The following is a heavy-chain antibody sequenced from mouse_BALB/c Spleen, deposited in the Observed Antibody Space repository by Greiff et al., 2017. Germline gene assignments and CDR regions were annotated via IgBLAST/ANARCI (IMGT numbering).Heavy chain of an antibody. CDR2: ISSGSSTI. V-gene: IGHV5-17*02. CDR1: GFTFSSFG. J-gene: IGHJ2*01. Sequence: EVQRVESGGGLVQPGGSRKLSCAASGFTFSSFGMHWVRQAPEKGLEWVAYISSGSSTIYYADTVKGRFTISRDNPKNTLFLQMTSLRSEDTAMYYCARGYYGSRGYFDYWGQGTTLTVSS. CDR3: ARGYYGSRGYFDY. D-gene: IGHD1-1*01.